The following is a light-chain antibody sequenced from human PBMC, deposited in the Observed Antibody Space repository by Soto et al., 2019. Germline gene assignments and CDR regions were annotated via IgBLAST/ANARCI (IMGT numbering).Light chain of an antibody. V-gene: IGKV3-11*01. CDR2: DAS. J-gene: IGKJ5*01. CDR1: QSVSSY. CDR3: QQRSNLIT. Sequence: IGLTQSPATLSLSPGERATPSFRASQSVSSYLAWYQQKPGQAPRLLIYDASNRATGIPARFSGSGSGTDFTLTISSLEPEDFAVYYCQQRSNLITFGQGTRLEIK.